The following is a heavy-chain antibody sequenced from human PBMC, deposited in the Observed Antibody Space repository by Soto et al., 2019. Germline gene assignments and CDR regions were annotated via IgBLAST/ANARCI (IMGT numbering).Heavy chain of an antibody. CDR3: ANRNYYAKSGYTYPYFDF. D-gene: IGHD3-22*01. CDR2: ISASGGST. Sequence: EVQLLESGGGLVRPGGPLGLSCAASGSPFSTYDLSGFRQAPGKGLVWVSPISASGGSTFYADSVKGRFTISRDNSKNTVYLQMNSLRVEDTAVYYCANRNYYAKSGYTYPYFDFWGQGSLVTVSS. J-gene: IGHJ4*02. V-gene: IGHV3-23*01. CDR1: GSPFSTYD.